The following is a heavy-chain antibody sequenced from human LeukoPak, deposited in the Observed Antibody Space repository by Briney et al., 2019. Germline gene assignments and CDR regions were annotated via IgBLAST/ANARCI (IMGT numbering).Heavy chain of an antibody. Sequence: SETLSLTCTVSGYSISNGYYWGWIRPPPGKGLEWIGNIYHSGITYYNPSLKSRVTISVDTSKNQFSLKLSSVTAADTAVYYCARVRYFDSGGYYYDFDFWGQGTLVTVSS. CDR2: IYHSGIT. V-gene: IGHV4-38-2*02. CDR3: ARVRYFDSGGYYYDFDF. CDR1: GYSISNGYY. D-gene: IGHD3-22*01. J-gene: IGHJ4*02.